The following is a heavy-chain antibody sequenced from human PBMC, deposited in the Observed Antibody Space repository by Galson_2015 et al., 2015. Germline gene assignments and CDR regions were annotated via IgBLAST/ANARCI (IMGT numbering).Heavy chain of an antibody. V-gene: IGHV1-3*01. CDR2: INAGNGNT. Sequence: SVKVSCKASGYTFTSYAMHWVRQAPGQRLEWMGWINAGNGNTKYSQKFQGRVTITRDTSASTAYMELSSLRSEDTAVYYCARDGYDILTGYYGNMDVWGKGTTVTVSS. D-gene: IGHD3-9*01. CDR3: ARDGYDILTGYYGNMDV. J-gene: IGHJ6*03. CDR1: GYTFTSYA.